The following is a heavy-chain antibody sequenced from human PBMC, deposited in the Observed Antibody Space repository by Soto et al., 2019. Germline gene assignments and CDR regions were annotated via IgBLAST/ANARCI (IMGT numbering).Heavy chain of an antibody. V-gene: IGHV4-31*03. J-gene: IGHJ4*02. CDR1: GGSISSGGYY. CDR2: LYYSGST. D-gene: IGHD4-17*01. CDR3: ARDNGAVTPFDY. Sequence: QVQLQESGPGLVKPSQTLSLTCTVSGGSISSGGYYWSWIRQHPGKGLGWIGYLYYSGSTYYNPSLKSRVTISVDTSKNQFSLKLSSVTAADTAVYYCARDNGAVTPFDYWGQGTLVTVSS.